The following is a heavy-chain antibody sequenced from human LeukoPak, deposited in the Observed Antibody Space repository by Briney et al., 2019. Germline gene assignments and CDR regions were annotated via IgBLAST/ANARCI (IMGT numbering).Heavy chain of an antibody. D-gene: IGHD3-22*01. V-gene: IGHV1-8*01. J-gene: IGHJ1*01. CDR3: ARGDYYDSSGYYSPTEYFQH. CDR1: GYTFTSYD. CDR2: MNPNSGNT. Sequence: ASVKVPCKASGYTFTSYDINWVRQAPGQGLEWMGWMNPNSGNTGYAQKFQGRVTMTRNTSISTAYMELSSLRSEDTAVYYCARGDYYDSSGYYSPTEYFQHWGQGTLVTVSS.